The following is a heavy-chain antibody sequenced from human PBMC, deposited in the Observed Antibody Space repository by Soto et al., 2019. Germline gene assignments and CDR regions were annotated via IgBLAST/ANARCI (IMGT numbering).Heavy chain of an antibody. CDR2: IIPIFGTA. V-gene: IGHV1-69*12. D-gene: IGHD6-25*01. Sequence: QVQLVQSGAEVKKPGSSVKVSCKASGGTFSSYAISWVRQAPGQGLEWMGGIIPIFGTANYAQKFQGRVTITADESTRTAYMELSSLRSEDTAVYYCARGGCGASDRYYDGMDVWGQGTTVTVSS. CDR3: ARGGCGASDRYYDGMDV. CDR1: GGTFSSYA. J-gene: IGHJ6*02.